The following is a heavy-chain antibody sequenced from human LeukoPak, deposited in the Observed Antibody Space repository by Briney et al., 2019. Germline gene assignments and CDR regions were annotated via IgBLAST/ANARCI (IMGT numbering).Heavy chain of an antibody. Sequence: ASVKVSCKASGYTFTGYYMHWVRQPPGQGLEWMGWINPHTGGTNYAQKFQGRVTMTRETSISTAYMELSGLTSDDTAVYYCARPYCSGGSCHDYFDYWGQGTLVTVSS. J-gene: IGHJ4*02. D-gene: IGHD2-15*01. V-gene: IGHV1-2*02. CDR2: INPHTGGT. CDR3: ARPYCSGGSCHDYFDY. CDR1: GYTFTGYY.